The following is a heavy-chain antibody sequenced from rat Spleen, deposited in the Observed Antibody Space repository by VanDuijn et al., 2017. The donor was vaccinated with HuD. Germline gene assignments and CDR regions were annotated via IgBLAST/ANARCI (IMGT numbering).Heavy chain of an antibody. V-gene: IGHV5S13*01. D-gene: IGHD3-1*01. CDR1: GFTFSSFP. J-gene: IGHJ2*01. CDR2: ISSGGGGP. CDR3: ARGPPFDH. Sequence: EVQLVESGGGLVQPGRSLKLSCAASGFTFSSFPMAWVRQAPKKGLEWVASISSGGGGPYYPDSVKDRFTISRDNAKNTLYLQVDRLTSENTAYYYCARGPPFDHWGQGIMVTVSS.